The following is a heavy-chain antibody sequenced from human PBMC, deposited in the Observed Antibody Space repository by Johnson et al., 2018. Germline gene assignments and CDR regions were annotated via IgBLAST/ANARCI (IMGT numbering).Heavy chain of an antibody. CDR3: ARDRGEDYYYMDV. CDR1: GFTFSDYY. D-gene: IGHD3-16*01. CDR2: ISSSGSTI. J-gene: IGHJ6*03. V-gene: IGHV3-11*01. Sequence: QVQLVQSGGGLVKPGGSLRLSCAASGFTFSDYYMSWIRQAPGKGLEWVSDISSSGSTIYYADSVKGRFTISRDNSKNTLYLQMNSLRAEDTAVYYCARDRGEDYYYMDVWGKGTTVTVSS.